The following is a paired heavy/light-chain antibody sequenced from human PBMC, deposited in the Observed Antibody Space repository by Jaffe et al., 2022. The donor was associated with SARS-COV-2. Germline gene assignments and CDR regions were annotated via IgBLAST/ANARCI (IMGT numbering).Heavy chain of an antibody. D-gene: IGHD3-3*01. V-gene: IGHV3-7*01. CDR3: ARDTYRFFDY. Sequence: EVQLVESGGGLVQPGGSLRLSCAASGFSFSINWMSWVRQAPGKGLEWVASIKEDGGDKYYVDSVKGRFTISRDNAKNSLFLQMNSLRVEDTAVYYCARDTYRFFDYWGQGTLVTVSS. J-gene: IGHJ4*02. CDR2: IKEDGGDK. CDR1: GFSFSINW.
Light chain of an antibody. V-gene: IGKV3-15*01. CDR3: QQYNKWPLT. J-gene: IGKJ4*01. Sequence: EIVMTQSPATLSVSPGERATLSCRAGQSVNSNLAWYQQKPGQAPRLLIYGASTRATGISARFSGSGSGTEFTLTISSLQSEDFAVYYCQQYNKWPLTVGGGTKVEI. CDR2: GAS. CDR1: QSVNSN.